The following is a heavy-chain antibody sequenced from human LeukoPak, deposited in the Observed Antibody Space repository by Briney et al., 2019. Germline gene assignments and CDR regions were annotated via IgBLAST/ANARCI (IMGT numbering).Heavy chain of an antibody. CDR2: IYYSGST. CDR3: ARAQRMVRGVSFDY. Sequence: SETLSLTCTVSGGSISRGGYYWSWIRQHPGKGLEWLGYIYYSGSTYYNPSLKSRVTISVDTSKNQFSLKLSSVTAADTAVYYCARAQRMVRGVSFDYWGQGTLVTVSS. J-gene: IGHJ4*02. D-gene: IGHD3-10*01. V-gene: IGHV4-31*03. CDR1: GGSISRGGYY.